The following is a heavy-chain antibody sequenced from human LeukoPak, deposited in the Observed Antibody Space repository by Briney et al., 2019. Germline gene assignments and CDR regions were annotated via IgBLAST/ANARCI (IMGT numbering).Heavy chain of an antibody. CDR1: GGSISSSNW. V-gene: IGHV4-4*02. Sequence: SGTLSLTCAVSGGSISSSNWWSWVRQPPGKGLEWIGEIYHSGSTNYNPSLKSRVTISVDKSKNQFSLKLGSVTAADTAVYYCARRRGVIAAAGTSAAFDIWGQGTMVTVSS. CDR2: IYHSGST. CDR3: ARRRGVIAAAGTSAAFDI. D-gene: IGHD6-13*01. J-gene: IGHJ3*02.